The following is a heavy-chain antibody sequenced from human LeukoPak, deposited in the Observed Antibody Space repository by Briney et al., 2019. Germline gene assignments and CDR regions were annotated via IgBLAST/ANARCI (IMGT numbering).Heavy chain of an antibody. V-gene: IGHV3-9*03. J-gene: IGHJ4*02. CDR2: VSWDSGNI. Sequence: PGRSLRLSCAASGFTFENDAMHWVRQAPGGGLEWVSSVSWDSGNIAYADSVKGRFSISRDNAKSSLYLEMSSLRAEDMALYYCAKGPGWLLSKRYFDYWGQGTPVIVSS. CDR1: GFTFENDA. D-gene: IGHD3-22*01. CDR3: AKGPGWLLSKRYFDY.